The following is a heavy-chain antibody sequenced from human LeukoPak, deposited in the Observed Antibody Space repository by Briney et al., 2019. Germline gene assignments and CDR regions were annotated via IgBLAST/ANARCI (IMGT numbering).Heavy chain of an antibody. D-gene: IGHD2-15*01. CDR1: GYTFTGYY. CDR3: ARDVICSGGSCYSPVDV. Sequence: ASVKVSCKASGYTFTGYYMHWVRPAPGQGLEWMGWINPNSGGTNYAQKFQGRVTMTRDTSISTAYMELSRLRSDDTAVYYCARDVICSGGSCYSPVDVWGQGTTVTVSS. CDR2: INPNSGGT. V-gene: IGHV1-2*02. J-gene: IGHJ6*02.